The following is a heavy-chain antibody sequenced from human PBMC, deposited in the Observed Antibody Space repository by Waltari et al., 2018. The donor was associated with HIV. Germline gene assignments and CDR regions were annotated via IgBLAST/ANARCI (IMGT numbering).Heavy chain of an antibody. J-gene: IGHJ4*01. D-gene: IGHD3-22*01. V-gene: IGHV4-4*07. CDR3: ARYYYDHSGLAD. Sequence: QLQLLESGPRLVKPSETLSLTCTVSGDLTRTSYWTWIRQPAGKGLEWIGRIFTSGSANYNPSLKSRVTLSLDKSKNQFSLKLSSVTAADSAVYYCARYYYDHSGLADWGQGTLVTVSS. CDR2: IFTSGSA. CDR1: GDLTRTSY.